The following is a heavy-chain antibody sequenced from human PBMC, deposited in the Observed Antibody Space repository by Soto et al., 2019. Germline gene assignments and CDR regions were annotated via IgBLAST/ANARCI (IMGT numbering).Heavy chain of an antibody. D-gene: IGHD3-22*01. Sequence: SETLSLTCTVSGGSISSSSWNWIRQAPGKRLEWIGCIFYTGSTNFNPSLESRVAMSLDTSKNQFSLRLSSVTAADTAVYYCARQSTYCYDSSGYQKTYFDYCGQGTLVIVSS. CDR1: GGSISSSS. CDR2: IFYTGST. V-gene: IGHV4-59*08. J-gene: IGHJ4*02. CDR3: ARQSTYCYDSSGYQKTYFDY.